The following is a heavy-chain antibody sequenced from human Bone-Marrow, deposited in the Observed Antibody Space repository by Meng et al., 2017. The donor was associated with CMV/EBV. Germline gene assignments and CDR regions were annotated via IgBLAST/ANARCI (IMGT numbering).Heavy chain of an antibody. V-gene: IGHV3-21*01. CDR3: AINIPGTPINY. J-gene: IGHJ4*02. CDR1: GFTFSSYS. Sequence: GESLKISCAASGFTFSSYSMNWVRQAPGKGLEWVSSISSSTTYIYYADSVTGRFTISRDNAKNSLYLQMNSLRAEDTAVYYCAINIPGTPINYWGQGTLVTVSS. CDR2: ISSSTTYI. D-gene: IGHD2-21*01.